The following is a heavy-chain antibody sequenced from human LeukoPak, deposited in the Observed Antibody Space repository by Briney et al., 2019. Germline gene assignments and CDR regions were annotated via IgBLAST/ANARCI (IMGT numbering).Heavy chain of an antibody. V-gene: IGHV1-69*05. CDR3: ATDGRIVGATGYPLLWGYYYYMDV. J-gene: IGHJ6*03. Sequence: SVKVSCKASGGTFSSYAISWVRQAPGQGLEWMGGIIPIFGTANYAQKFQGRVTITTDESTSTAYMELSSLRSEDTAVYYCATDGRIVGATGYPLLWGYYYYMDVWGKGTTVTVSS. D-gene: IGHD1-26*01. CDR2: IIPIFGTA. CDR1: GGTFSSYA.